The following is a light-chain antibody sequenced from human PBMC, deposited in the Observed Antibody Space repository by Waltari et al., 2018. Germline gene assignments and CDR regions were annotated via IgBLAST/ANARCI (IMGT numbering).Light chain of an antibody. CDR3: AAWDDNLTGPL. V-gene: IGLV1-47*01. CDR2: KNN. CDR1: SSNIGGNF. Sequence: SVLTQPPSASVTPGQTVTIPCSGSSSNIGGNFVSWYQQLPGMAPQLLIYKNNQRPSAVPDRFSGSKSGTSASLAISGLRSDDEAEYYGAAWDDNLTGPLFGGGTKVTVL. J-gene: IGLJ3*02.